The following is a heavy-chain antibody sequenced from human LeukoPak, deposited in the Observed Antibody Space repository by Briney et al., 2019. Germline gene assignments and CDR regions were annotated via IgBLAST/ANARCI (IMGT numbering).Heavy chain of an antibody. CDR3: ARDPPSRGTRYFDY. V-gene: IGHV3-21*01. Sequence: GGSLTLSCAASGFTFSSYSMNWVRQAPGKGREWASSISSTSTYIDYAGSVKGRFTISRDNAKNSLYLQMDSLRAEDTAVYYCARDPPSRGTRYFDYWGQGTLVTVAS. D-gene: IGHD3-16*01. CDR2: ISSTSTYI. CDR1: GFTFSSYS. J-gene: IGHJ4*02.